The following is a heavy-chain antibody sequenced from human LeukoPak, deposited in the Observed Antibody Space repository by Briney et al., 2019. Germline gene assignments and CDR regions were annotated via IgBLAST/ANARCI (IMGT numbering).Heavy chain of an antibody. D-gene: IGHD5-12*01. J-gene: IGHJ4*02. CDR1: GFTFSTYW. V-gene: IGHV3-7*01. CDR2: IKQDGSET. CDR3: ARDQERGYTGYDF. Sequence: GGSLRLSCPASGFTFSTYWMSWVRQAPGKGLEWVANIKQDGSETYYVDSVKGRFTSSRDNAKNSLYLQMNSLRAEDTAVYYCARDQERGYTGYDFWGQGTLVTVSS.